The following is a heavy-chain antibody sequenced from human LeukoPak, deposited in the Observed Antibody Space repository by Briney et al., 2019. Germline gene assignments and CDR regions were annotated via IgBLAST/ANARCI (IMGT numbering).Heavy chain of an antibody. Sequence: PSETLSLNCAVYGESFKTYYWTWIRQPPGKGLEWIGEINRSGTINYSPSLESRVTMSVDTSKNQLSLTLTSVTAADTAVYFSTATPYTDGPLINWGQGTPVTVSS. D-gene: IGHD5-24*01. CDR2: INRSGTI. CDR1: GESFKTYY. V-gene: IGHV4-34*01. J-gene: IGHJ4*02. CDR3: TATPYTDGPLIN.